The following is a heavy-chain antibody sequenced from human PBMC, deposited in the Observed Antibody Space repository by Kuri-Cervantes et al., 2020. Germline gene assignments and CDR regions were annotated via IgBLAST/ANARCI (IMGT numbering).Heavy chain of an antibody. CDR3: ARGVRAPPYYYGSGSYCYFDY. CDR2: IYHSGST. J-gene: IGHJ4*02. CDR1: GGSISSSNW. Sequence: SETLSLTCAVSGGSISSSNWWSWVRQPPGKGLEWIGEIYHSGSTNYNPSLKSRVTISVDKSKNQFSLKLSSVTAADTAVYYCARGVRAPPYYYGSGSYCYFDYWGQGTLVTVSS. V-gene: IGHV4-4*02. D-gene: IGHD3-10*01.